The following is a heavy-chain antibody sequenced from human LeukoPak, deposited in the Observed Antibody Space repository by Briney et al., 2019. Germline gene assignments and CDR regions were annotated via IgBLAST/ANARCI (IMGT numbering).Heavy chain of an antibody. CDR2: ISYDGSNK. D-gene: IGHD3-22*01. CDR1: GFTFSSYG. Sequence: GRSLRLSCAASGFTFSSYGMHWVRQAPGKGLEWVAVISYDGSNKYYADSVKGRFTISRDNSKNTLYLQMNSLRAEDTAVYYCAKDTTLYDSSGYYYPYYYYYYGMDVWGQGTKVTVSS. V-gene: IGHV3-30*18. J-gene: IGHJ6*02. CDR3: AKDTTLYDSSGYYYPYYYYYYGMDV.